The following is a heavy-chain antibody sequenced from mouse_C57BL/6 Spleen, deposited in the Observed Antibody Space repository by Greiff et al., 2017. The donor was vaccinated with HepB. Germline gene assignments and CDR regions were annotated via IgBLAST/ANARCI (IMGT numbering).Heavy chain of an antibody. CDR2: INYDGSST. J-gene: IGHJ2*01. Sequence: EVKLVESEGGLVQPGSSMKLSCTASGLTFSDYYMAWVRQVPEKGLEWVANINYDGSSTYYLDSLKSRFIISRDNAKNILYLQMSSLKSEDTATYYCARVYDGYYLDYWGQGTTLTVSS. CDR1: GLTFSDYY. V-gene: IGHV5-16*01. D-gene: IGHD2-3*01. CDR3: ARVYDGYYLDY.